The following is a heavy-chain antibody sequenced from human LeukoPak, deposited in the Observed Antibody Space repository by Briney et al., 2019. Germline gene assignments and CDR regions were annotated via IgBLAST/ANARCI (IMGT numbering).Heavy chain of an antibody. CDR3: ARHGYYDSSGYYRPFDY. CDR1: GGSISSSSYY. V-gene: IGHV4-39*01. J-gene: IGHJ4*02. Sequence: SETLSLTCTVSGGSISSSSYYWGWIRQPPGKGLEWIGSIYYSGSTYYNPSLKSRVTISVDTSKNQLSLKLSSVTAADTAVYYCARHGYYDSSGYYRPFDYWGQGTLVTVSS. D-gene: IGHD3-22*01. CDR2: IYYSGST.